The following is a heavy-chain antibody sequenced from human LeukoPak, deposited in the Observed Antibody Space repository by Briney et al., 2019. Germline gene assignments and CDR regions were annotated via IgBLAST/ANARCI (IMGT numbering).Heavy chain of an antibody. CDR2: MNPNCGNT. D-gene: IGHD6-13*01. CDR1: GYTFTIYD. CDR3: ARGEKIAAAEWFDP. Sequence: ASVKVSCTASGYTFTIYDINWVRQATGQGLEWMGWMNPNCGNTGYAQKFQGRVTMTRNTSISTAYMELSSLRSEDTAVYYCARGEKIAAAEWFDPWGQGTLVTVSS. V-gene: IGHV1-8*02. J-gene: IGHJ5*02.